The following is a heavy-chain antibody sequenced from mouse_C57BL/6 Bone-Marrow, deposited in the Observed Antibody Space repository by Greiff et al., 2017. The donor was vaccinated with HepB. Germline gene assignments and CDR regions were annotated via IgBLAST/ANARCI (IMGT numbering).Heavy chain of an antibody. CDR1: GYTFTDYY. CDR3: ARSGTVVDIWAMDY. J-gene: IGHJ4*01. Sequence: QVHVKQSGAELVRPGASVKLSCKASGYTFTDYYINWVKQRPGQGLEWIARIYPGSGNTYYNEKFKGKATLTAEKSSSTAYMQLSSLTSEDSAVYFCARSGTVVDIWAMDYWGQGTSVTVSS. V-gene: IGHV1-76*01. D-gene: IGHD1-1*01. CDR2: IYPGSGNT.